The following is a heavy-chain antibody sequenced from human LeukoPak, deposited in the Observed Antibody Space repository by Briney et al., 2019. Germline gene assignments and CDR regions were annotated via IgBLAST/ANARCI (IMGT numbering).Heavy chain of an antibody. Sequence: ASVKVSCKASGYTFTSYDINWVRQATGQGLEWMGWMNPNSGNTGYAQKFQGRVTMTRNTSISTAYMELSSLRSEDTAVYYCARVGGYGSGSYSVYYSYGRDVWGQGTTVTVSS. J-gene: IGHJ6*02. CDR3: ARVGGYGSGSYSVYYSYGRDV. CDR1: GYTFTSYD. CDR2: MNPNSGNT. V-gene: IGHV1-8*01. D-gene: IGHD3-10*01.